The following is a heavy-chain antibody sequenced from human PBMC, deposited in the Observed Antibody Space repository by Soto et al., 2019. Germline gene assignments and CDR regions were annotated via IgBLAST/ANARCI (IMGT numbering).Heavy chain of an antibody. V-gene: IGHV4-30-4*01. D-gene: IGHD5-18*01. Sequence: SETLSLTCTVSGGSISSGDYYWSWIRQPPGKGLEWIGYIYYSGSTYYNPSLKSRVTISVDTSKNQFSLKLSSVTAADTAVYYCARVTGDTAMVTLYYYGREVWGQGTTVTVPS. J-gene: IGHJ6*02. CDR2: IYYSGST. CDR1: GGSISSGDYY. CDR3: ARVTGDTAMVTLYYYGREV.